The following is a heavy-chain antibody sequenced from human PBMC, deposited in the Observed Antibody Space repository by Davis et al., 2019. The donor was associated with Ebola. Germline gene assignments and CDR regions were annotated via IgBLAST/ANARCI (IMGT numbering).Heavy chain of an antibody. J-gene: IGHJ5*02. CDR2: IKQDGSEK. CDR1: GFTFSSYW. V-gene: IGHV3-7*01. Sequence: GGSLRLSCAASGFTFSSYWMSWVRQAPGKGLEWVANIKQDGSEKYYVDSVKGRFTISRDNAKNSLYLQMNSLRAEDTAVYYCANVDTAMAWNWFDPWGQGTLVTVSS. D-gene: IGHD5-18*01. CDR3: ANVDTAMAWNWFDP.